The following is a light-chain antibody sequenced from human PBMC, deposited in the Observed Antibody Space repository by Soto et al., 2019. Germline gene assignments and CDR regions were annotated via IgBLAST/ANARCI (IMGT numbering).Light chain of an antibody. Sequence: EIVLTQSPGTLSLSPRERATLSCRASQSVNSYYLAWFQQTPGQAPRLLIYGASSRATGIPDRFSGSGSGTDFTLTISRLEPEDFAVYYCQQYGISLYTFGQGTKLEIK. CDR1: QSVNSYY. V-gene: IGKV3-20*01. CDR3: QQYGISLYT. J-gene: IGKJ2*01. CDR2: GAS.